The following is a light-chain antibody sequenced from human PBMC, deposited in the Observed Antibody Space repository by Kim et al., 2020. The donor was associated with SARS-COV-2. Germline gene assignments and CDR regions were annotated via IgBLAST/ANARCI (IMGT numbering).Light chain of an antibody. CDR1: QSVSRS. J-gene: IGKJ4*01. CDR2: DAS. V-gene: IGKV3-11*01. CDR3: QQRSNWPLT. Sequence: LSPGERATLTGRASQSVSRSFGWYQKKHGQAPRLLIYDASKSATSIPARVSGSGSGTDFTLTISSLEPEDFAVYYGQQRSNWPLTFGGGTKVDIK.